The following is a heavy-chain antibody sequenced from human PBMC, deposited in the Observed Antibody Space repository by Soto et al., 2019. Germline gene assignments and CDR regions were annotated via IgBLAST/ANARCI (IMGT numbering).Heavy chain of an antibody. Sequence: EVQLVESGGGLVKPGGSLRLSCAASGFTFSSYSMNWVRQAPGKGLEWVSSISSSSSCIYYADSVKGRFTISRDNAKNSLYLQMNSLRAEDTAVYYCARDPIAAAGTVDYYYYYGMDVWGQGTTVTVSS. CDR3: ARDPIAAAGTVDYYYYYGMDV. J-gene: IGHJ6*02. CDR2: ISSSSSCI. D-gene: IGHD6-13*01. CDR1: GFTFSSYS. V-gene: IGHV3-21*01.